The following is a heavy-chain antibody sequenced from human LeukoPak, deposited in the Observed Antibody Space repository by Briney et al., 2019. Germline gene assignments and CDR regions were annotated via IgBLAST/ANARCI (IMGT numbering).Heavy chain of an antibody. J-gene: IGHJ4*02. CDR3: ARPSWGDGYNSPFDY. CDR1: GYTFHSYW. CDR2: IYPGDSDT. Sequence: GESLKISYKGSGYTFHSYWIAWVRQMPGKGLEWMGIIYPGDSDTRYSPSFQGQVTISADKSISTAYLQWSSLKASDTVMYYCARPSWGDGYNSPFDYWGQGTLVTVSS. V-gene: IGHV5-51*01. D-gene: IGHD5-24*01.